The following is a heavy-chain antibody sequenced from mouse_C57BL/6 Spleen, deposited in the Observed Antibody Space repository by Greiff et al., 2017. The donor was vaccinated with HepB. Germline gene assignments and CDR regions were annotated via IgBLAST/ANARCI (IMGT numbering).Heavy chain of an antibody. CDR3: ARDYDYDWFAY. CDR2: IDPSDSET. V-gene: IGHV1-52*01. Sequence: QVQLQQPVAELVRPGSSVKLSCKASGYTFTSYWMHWVKQRPIQGLEWIGNIDPSDSETHYNQKFKDKATLTVDKSSSTAYMQLSSLTSEDSAVYYCARDYDYDWFAYWGQGTLVTVSA. D-gene: IGHD2-4*01. J-gene: IGHJ3*01. CDR1: GYTFTSYW.